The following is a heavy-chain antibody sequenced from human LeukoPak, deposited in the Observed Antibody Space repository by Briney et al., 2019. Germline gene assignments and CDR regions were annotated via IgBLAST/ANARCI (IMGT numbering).Heavy chain of an antibody. CDR3: ARDDTFIDCSSTSCYGNWFDP. V-gene: IGHV1-2*02. D-gene: IGHD2-2*01. CDR2: INPNSGGT. Sequence: ASVKVSCKASGYTFTGYYMHWVRQAPGQGLEWMGWINPNSGGTNYAQKFQGRVTMTRDASISTAYMELSRLRSDDTAVYYCARDDTFIDCSSTSCYGNWFDPWGQGTLVTVSS. J-gene: IGHJ5*02. CDR1: GYTFTGYY.